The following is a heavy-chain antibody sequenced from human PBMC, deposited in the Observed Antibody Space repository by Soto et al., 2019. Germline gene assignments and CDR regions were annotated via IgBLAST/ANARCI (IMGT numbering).Heavy chain of an antibody. D-gene: IGHD2-2*01. CDR1: GFTFSSYA. V-gene: IGHV3-30-3*01. CDR2: ISYDGSNK. J-gene: IGHJ6*02. CDR3: ARDVYPGGHGMDV. Sequence: QVQLVESGGGVVQPGRSLRLSCAASGFTFSSYAMHWDRQAPGKGLEWVAVISYDGSNKYYADSVKGRFTISRDNSKNTLYLQMNSLRAEDTAVYYCARDVYPGGHGMDVWGQGTTVTVSS.